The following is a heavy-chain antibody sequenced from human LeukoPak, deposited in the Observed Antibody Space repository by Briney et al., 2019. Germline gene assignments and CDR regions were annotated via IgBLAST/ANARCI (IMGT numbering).Heavy chain of an antibody. D-gene: IGHD4-17*01. CDR3: ARVLMEYGDYGFFDY. J-gene: IGHJ4*02. CDR1: GFTFSSYS. CDR2: ISSSSSYI. V-gene: IGHV3-21*01. Sequence: GGSLGLSCAASGFTFSSYSMNWVRQAPGKGLEWVSSISSSSSYIYYADSVKGRFTISRDNAKNSLYLQMNSLRAEDTAVYYCARVLMEYGDYGFFDYWGQGTLVTVSS.